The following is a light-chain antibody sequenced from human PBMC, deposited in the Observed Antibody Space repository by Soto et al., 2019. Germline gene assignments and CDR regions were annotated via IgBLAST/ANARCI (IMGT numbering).Light chain of an antibody. CDR1: HTISSW. V-gene: IGKV1-5*03. CDR3: QHYNSYSEP. Sequence: DIQMTQSPSTLSGSVGDRVTITCRASHTISSWLAWYQQKPGKAPKLLIYKASTLKSGVPSRFSGSGSGTEFTLTISSLQPDDFATYYCQHYNSYSEPFGQGTKVDI. J-gene: IGKJ1*01. CDR2: KAS.